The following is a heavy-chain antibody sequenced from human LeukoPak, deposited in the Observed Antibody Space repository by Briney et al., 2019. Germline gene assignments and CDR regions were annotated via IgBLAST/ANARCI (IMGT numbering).Heavy chain of an antibody. V-gene: IGHV3-7*01. J-gene: IGHJ4*02. CDR3: AREAVDYSDSSGYYGN. CDR1: GFTFTSYW. D-gene: IGHD3-22*01. CDR2: IKQDGSEK. Sequence: GGSLRLSCAASGFTFTSYWMSWVRQAPGKGPEWVANIKQDGSEKYYVDSVKGRFTISRDNAKNSLYLQMNSLRAGDTAVYYCAREAVDYSDSSGYYGNWGQGTLVTVSS.